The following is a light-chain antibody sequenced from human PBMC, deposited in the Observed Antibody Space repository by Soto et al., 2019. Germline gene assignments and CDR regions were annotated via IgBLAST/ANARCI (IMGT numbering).Light chain of an antibody. V-gene: IGLV1-40*01. Sequence: QSVLTQPPSVSGATGQRVTISCTGSSSNIGAGYDVHWYQQLPGTAPKLLIYHNSNRPSGVPDRFSGSKSGTSASLAITGLQAEDEADYYCQSYDSSLSGSRVFGTGTKVTVL. CDR3: QSYDSSLSGSRV. CDR1: SSNIGAGYD. J-gene: IGLJ1*01. CDR2: HNS.